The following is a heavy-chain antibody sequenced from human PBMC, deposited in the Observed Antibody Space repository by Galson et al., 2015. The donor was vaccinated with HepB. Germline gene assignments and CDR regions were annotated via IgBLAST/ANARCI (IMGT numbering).Heavy chain of an antibody. CDR2: ISSSSSNI. J-gene: IGHJ6*02. D-gene: IGHD3-10*01. Sequence: SLRLSCAASGFTFSSYSMNWVRQAPGKGLEWVSSISSSSSNIYYADSLKGRFTISRDNAKNSLYLQMNSLRAEDTAVYYCARDGLLWFGELTPYYYGMDVWGQGTTVTVSS. CDR3: ARDGLLWFGELTPYYYGMDV. CDR1: GFTFSSYS. V-gene: IGHV3-21*01.